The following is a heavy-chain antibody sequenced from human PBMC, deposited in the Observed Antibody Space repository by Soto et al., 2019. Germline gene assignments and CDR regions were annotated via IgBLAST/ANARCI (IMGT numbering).Heavy chain of an antibody. Sequence: SLLLSCAASGFTFDDYAMHWVRQAPGKGLEWVSVISWNSGSIGYADSVKGRFTISRDNAKNSLYLQMNSLRAEDTALYYCAKDINHRHKAMVTRYYCYYGMDVWGQGTKVTVYS. CDR1: GFTFDDYA. V-gene: IGHV3-9*01. J-gene: IGHJ6*02. CDR3: AKDINHRHKAMVTRYYCYYGMDV. D-gene: IGHD5-18*01. CDR2: ISWNSGSI.